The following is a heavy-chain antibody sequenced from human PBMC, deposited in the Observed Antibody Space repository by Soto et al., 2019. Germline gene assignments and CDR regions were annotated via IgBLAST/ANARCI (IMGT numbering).Heavy chain of an antibody. CDR2: IYYSGGST. CDR1: GGSISSGDYY. V-gene: IGHV4-30-4*01. D-gene: IGHD2-2*01. CDR3: ARAVYCRSASCSNWFDT. J-gene: IGHJ5*02. Sequence: TSETLSLTCAVSGGSISSGDYYWSWIRQPPGKGLEWIGYIYYSGGSTYYSPSLRSRVAISMDTSKNQFSLILSAVTAADTAVYYCARAVYCRSASCSNWFDTWGQGTLVTVSS.